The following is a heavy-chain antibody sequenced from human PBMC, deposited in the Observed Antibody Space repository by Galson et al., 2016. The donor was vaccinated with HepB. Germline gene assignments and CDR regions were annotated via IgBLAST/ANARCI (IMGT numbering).Heavy chain of an antibody. V-gene: IGHV3-23*01. D-gene: IGHD1-26*01. Sequence: LRLSCAASGFTFSNYGMTWVRQAPGKGLEVVSSISRSGDSTDYADSVKGRFTISRDNSKNTLSLQMNSLTADNTAIYYCVQGSTAPAVWGKGTTVTVSS. CDR1: GFTFSNYG. CDR2: ISRSGDST. J-gene: IGHJ6*04. CDR3: VQGSTAPAV.